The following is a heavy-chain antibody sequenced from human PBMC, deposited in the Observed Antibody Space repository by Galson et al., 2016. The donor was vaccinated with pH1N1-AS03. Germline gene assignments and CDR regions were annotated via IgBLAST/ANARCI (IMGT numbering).Heavy chain of an antibody. V-gene: IGHV3-74*01. D-gene: IGHD5-18*01. CDR1: GFTFRNFF. CDR3: VKNRGYTYGYPNFDY. J-gene: IGHJ4*02. CDR2: VHPDGTNT. Sequence: SLRLSCAASGFTFRNFFMHWVRQVPGKGLVWVSRVHPDGTNTYYTDSVKGRFTISRDNSKNTLYLQMSSLTAEDTAIYYCVKNRGYTYGYPNFDYWGQGTLVTVSS.